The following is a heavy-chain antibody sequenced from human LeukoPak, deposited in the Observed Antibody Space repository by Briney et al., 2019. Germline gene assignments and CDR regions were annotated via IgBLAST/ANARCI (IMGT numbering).Heavy chain of an antibody. V-gene: IGHV1-69*05. J-gene: IGHJ3*02. D-gene: IGHD4-17*01. CDR3: ARYGRRGDAFDI. CDR1: GGTFSIYA. Sequence: ASVKVSCKASGGTFSIYAISWVRHAPGQGLGWMGRIIPIFGTANYAQKFQGRVTITTDESTSTAYMELSSLRSEDTAVYYCARYGRRGDAFDIWGQGTMVTVSS. CDR2: IIPIFGTA.